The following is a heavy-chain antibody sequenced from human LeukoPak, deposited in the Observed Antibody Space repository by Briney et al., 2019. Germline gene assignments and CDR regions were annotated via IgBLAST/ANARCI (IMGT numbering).Heavy chain of an antibody. CDR2: IYYSGST. J-gene: IGHJ4*02. CDR1: GGSISSYY. D-gene: IGHD3-22*01. Sequence: SETLSLTSTVSGGSISSYYWSWIRQPPGKGLEWIGYIYYSGSTNYNPSLKSRVTISVDTSKNQFSLKLSSVTAADTAVYYCASTYDSSGEGFDYWGQGTLVTVSS. CDR3: ASTYDSSGEGFDY. V-gene: IGHV4-59*01.